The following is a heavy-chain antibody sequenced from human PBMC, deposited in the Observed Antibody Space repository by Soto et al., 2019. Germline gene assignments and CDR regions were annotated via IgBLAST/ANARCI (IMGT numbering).Heavy chain of an antibody. CDR2: IYWDDDK. CDR3: AHRGIVATNDAFDI. Sequence: QITLKESGPTLVKPTQTLTLTCTFSGFSLSTSGVGVGWIRQPPGKALEWLALIYWDDDKRYSPSLKSRLTINKDTSKNQVVLTMTNMDPVDTATYYCAHRGIVATNDAFDIWGQGTMVTVSS. CDR1: GFSLSTSGVG. V-gene: IGHV2-5*02. D-gene: IGHD5-12*01. J-gene: IGHJ3*02.